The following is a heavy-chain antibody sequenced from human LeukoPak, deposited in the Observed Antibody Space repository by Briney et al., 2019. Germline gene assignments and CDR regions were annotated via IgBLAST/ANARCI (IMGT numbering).Heavy chain of an antibody. V-gene: IGHV1-24*01. CDR3: ASRAAAGTYYFDY. D-gene: IGHD6-13*01. Sequence: VASVKVSCKVSGYTLTELSMHWVRQAPGKGLEWMGGFDPEDGETIYAQKFQGRVTMTEDTSTDTAYMELSSLRSVDTAVYYCASRAAAGTYYFDYWGQGTLVTVSS. J-gene: IGHJ4*02. CDR2: FDPEDGET. CDR1: GYTLTELS.